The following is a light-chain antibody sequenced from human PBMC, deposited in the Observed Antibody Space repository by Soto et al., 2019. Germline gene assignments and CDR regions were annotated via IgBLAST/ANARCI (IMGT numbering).Light chain of an antibody. CDR2: EVN. J-gene: IGLJ2*01. CDR3: SSYAGSKNFIL. CDR1: PSDVGGYNY. V-gene: IGLV2-8*01. Sequence: QSVLTQPPSASGSPGQSVTISCTGTPSDVGGYNYVSWYQLHPGKVPKLIISEVNKRPSGVPDRFSGSKSGSTASLTVSGLQAEDEADYFCSSYAGSKNFILFGGGTKLTVL.